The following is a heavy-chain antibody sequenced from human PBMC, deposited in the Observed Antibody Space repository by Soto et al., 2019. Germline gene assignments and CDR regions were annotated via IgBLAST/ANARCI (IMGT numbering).Heavy chain of an antibody. CDR1: GYAFTTYG. J-gene: IGHJ4*02. CDR2: ISAHNGNT. Sequence: QVHLVQSGAEVKKPGASVKVSCKGSGYAFTTYGITWVRQAPGQGLEWMGWISAHNGNTNYAQKLQGRVTMTRDTSTRTAYMALRSWRSDDSSVYYCARGRYGDYWGQGALVTVSS. V-gene: IGHV1-18*01. D-gene: IGHD1-1*01. CDR3: ARGRYGDY.